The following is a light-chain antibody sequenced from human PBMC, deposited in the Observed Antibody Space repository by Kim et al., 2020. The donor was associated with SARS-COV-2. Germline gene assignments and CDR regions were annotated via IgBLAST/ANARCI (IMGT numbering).Light chain of an antibody. CDR3: QQSYSSLAIT. V-gene: IGKV1-39*01. J-gene: IGKJ4*01. CDR2: AAC. CDR1: QSSSRL. Sequence: GGDEGDITCRAGQSSSRLLNWYEQKPGKAPKLRIYAACNLQWGVPSRFGGGGAETDFNITISSVEPEDFATYNWQQSYSSLAITFGGRA.